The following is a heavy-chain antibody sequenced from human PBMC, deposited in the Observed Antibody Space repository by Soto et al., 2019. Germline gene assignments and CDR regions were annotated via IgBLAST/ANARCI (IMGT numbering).Heavy chain of an antibody. Sequence: SETLSLTCAISGDSVSSNSAAWNWIRQSPSRGLEWLGRTYYRSKWYNDYAVSVKSRITINPDTSKNQFSLQLNSVTPEDTAVYYCARAPLGYYYDSSGYYFDYWGQGTLVTVSS. D-gene: IGHD3-22*01. J-gene: IGHJ4*02. CDR3: ARAPLGYYYDSSGYYFDY. V-gene: IGHV6-1*01. CDR2: TYYRSKWYN. CDR1: GDSVSSNSAA.